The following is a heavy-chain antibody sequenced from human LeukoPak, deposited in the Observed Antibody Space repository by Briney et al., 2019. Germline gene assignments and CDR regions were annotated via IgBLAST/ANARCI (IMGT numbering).Heavy chain of an antibody. CDR2: IRSYSSYI. CDR1: GFTFDTYN. J-gene: IGHJ3*02. Sequence: PGGSLRLSCAASGFTFDTYNFNWVRQAPGKGLEWVASIRSYSSYIHYADSVKGRFTISRDDAKKSLDLQMNSLRAEDTAVYYCARNLLIRNWNYDAFDIWGQGTMVTVSS. D-gene: IGHD1-7*01. CDR3: ARNLLIRNWNYDAFDI. V-gene: IGHV3-21*01.